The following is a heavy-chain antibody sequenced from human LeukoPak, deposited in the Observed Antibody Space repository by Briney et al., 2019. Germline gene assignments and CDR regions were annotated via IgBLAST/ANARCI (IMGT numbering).Heavy chain of an antibody. V-gene: IGHV1-2*06. Sequence: GASVKVSCKASGYTFTGYYMHWVRQAPGQGLEWMGRINPNSGGTNYAQKFQGRVTMTRDTSISTAYMELSRLRSDGTAVYYCAREDSSSSYDYWGQGTLVTVSS. CDR3: AREDSSSSYDY. CDR2: INPNSGGT. D-gene: IGHD6-13*01. CDR1: GYTFTGYY. J-gene: IGHJ4*02.